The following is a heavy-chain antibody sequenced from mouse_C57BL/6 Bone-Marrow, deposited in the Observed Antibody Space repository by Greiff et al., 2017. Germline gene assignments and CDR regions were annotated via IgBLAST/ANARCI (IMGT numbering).Heavy chain of an antibody. CDR1: GYTFPSYW. CDR2: IYPGNSDT. CDR3: TIYHITICSYYSLDY. J-gene: IGHJ4*01. D-gene: IGHD1-3*01. V-gene: IGHV1-5*01. Sequence: EVQLQQSGTVLARPGASVKMSCKTSGYTFPSYWMHWVKQRPGQGLEWIGAIYPGNSDTSYNQKFKGTAKLPAVTSASTAYMELSSLTSEDSAVYYCTIYHITICSYYSLDYWRQGTSVTVSS.